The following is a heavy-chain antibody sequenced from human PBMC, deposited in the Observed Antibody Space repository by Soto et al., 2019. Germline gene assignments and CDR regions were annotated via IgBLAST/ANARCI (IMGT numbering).Heavy chain of an antibody. CDR3: ARGKTTSAFSAMAV. Sequence: QVQLVESGGGVVQPGRSLRLSCAASGFTFSNNAMDWVRQAPGKGLEWVAVISYDGINKYIAESVKGRFTISRDNSKNTLFLQTNSLRAEDAAVYYFARGKTTSAFSAMAVWGQGTTVTDSS. D-gene: IGHD1-1*01. CDR2: ISYDGINK. J-gene: IGHJ6*01. CDR1: GFTFSNNA. V-gene: IGHV3-30-3*01.